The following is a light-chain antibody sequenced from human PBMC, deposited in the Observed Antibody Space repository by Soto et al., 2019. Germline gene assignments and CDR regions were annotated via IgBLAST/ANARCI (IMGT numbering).Light chain of an antibody. Sequence: QSALTQPASVSGSPGQSITISCTGTGSDVGGYNFVSWYQQHPGKAPKLMIYEVSNRPSGLSNRFSGSWSGNTASLTISGLQAEDEADYYCCSYTSSSTDVFGTGTKLTVL. CDR2: EVS. CDR3: CSYTSSSTDV. CDR1: GSDVGGYNF. J-gene: IGLJ1*01. V-gene: IGLV2-14*01.